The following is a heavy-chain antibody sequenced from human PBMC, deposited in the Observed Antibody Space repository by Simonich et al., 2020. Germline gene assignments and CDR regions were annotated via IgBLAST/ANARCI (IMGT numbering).Heavy chain of an antibody. V-gene: IGHV1-2*02. D-gene: IGHD6-13*01. CDR2: INPNSGGK. Sequence: QVQLVQSGAEVKKPGASVKVSCKASGYTFTGYYMHWVRQAPGHGVEWRGCINPNSGGKNYAQRVHGRVTMTRETSISTAYMELSRLRSDDTAVYYCAREEANGYSSSWNWFDPLGQGTLVTVSS. J-gene: IGHJ5*02. CDR3: AREEANGYSSSWNWFDP. CDR1: GYTFTGYY.